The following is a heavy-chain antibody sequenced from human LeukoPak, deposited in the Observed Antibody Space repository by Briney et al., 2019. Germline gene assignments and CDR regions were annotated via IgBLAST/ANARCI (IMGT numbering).Heavy chain of an antibody. CDR2: ISSSSNTI. CDR3: ARDLSGTFFLDY. V-gene: IGHV3-48*01. CDR1: GFTFSTYN. Sequence: GGSLRLSCAASGFTFSTYNMNWVRQAPGKGLEWVSYISSSSNTIYNADSVKGRFTISRDNAKNSLYLQMNSLRAEDTAVYYCARDLSGTFFLDYWGQGTLVTVSS. D-gene: IGHD1-26*01. J-gene: IGHJ4*02.